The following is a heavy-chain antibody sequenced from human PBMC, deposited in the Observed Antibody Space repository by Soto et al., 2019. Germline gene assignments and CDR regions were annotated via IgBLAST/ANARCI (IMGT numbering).Heavy chain of an antibody. V-gene: IGHV4-34*01. J-gene: IGHJ6*02. CDR2: INHSGST. Sequence: QVQLQQWGAGLLKPSETLSLTCAVYGGSFSGYYWSWIRQPPGKGLEWIGEINHSGSTNYNPSLKSRVTISVDTSKNQFPPKLSSVTAADTAVYYCARGATIFGVVIYYGMDVWGQGTTVTVSS. D-gene: IGHD3-3*01. CDR3: ARGATIFGVVIYYGMDV. CDR1: GGSFSGYY.